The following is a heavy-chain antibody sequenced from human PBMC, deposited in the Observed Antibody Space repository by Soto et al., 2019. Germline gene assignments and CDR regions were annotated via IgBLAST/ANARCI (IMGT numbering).Heavy chain of an antibody. V-gene: IGHV4-59*01. CDR3: ARVRSPVIMELIRTGTGSDYYFDY. J-gene: IGHJ4*02. CDR1: GGPISSYY. D-gene: IGHD3-10*01. CDR2: IYYSGST. Sequence: SETLSLTCAVSGGPISSYYWSWIRQPPGKGLEWIGYIYYSGSTNYNPSLKSRVTISVDTSKNQFSLKLSSVTAADTAVYYCARVRSPVIMELIRTGTGSDYYFDYWGQGTLVTVSS.